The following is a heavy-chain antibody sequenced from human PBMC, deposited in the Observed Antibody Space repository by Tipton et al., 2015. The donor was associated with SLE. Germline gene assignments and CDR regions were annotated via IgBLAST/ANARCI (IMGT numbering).Heavy chain of an antibody. CDR3: ARAPYRNAWYGAFDI. CDR1: GGSISSSSYY. Sequence: TLSLTCTVSGGSISSSSYYWGWIRQPPGKGLEWIGSIYYSGSTYYNPSLKSRVTISVDTSKNQFSLKLSSVTAADTGVIYCARAPYRNAWYGAFDIWGQGTAVTVSS. V-gene: IGHV4-39*07. CDR2: IYYSGST. J-gene: IGHJ3*02. D-gene: IGHD6-19*01.